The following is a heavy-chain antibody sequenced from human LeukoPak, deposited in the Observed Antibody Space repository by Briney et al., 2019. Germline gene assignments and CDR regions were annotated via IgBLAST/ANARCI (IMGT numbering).Heavy chain of an antibody. CDR2: IYSGGTT. Sequence: GGSLRLSCAASGFTVSSNYMNWVRQAPGKGLEWVSAIYSGGTTYYADSVKGRFTISRDNSKNTLYLQMNGLRAEDTAVYYCAREGSGTYSFDFWGQGTLVSVSS. J-gene: IGHJ4*02. D-gene: IGHD1-26*01. V-gene: IGHV3-53*01. CDR3: AREGSGTYSFDF. CDR1: GFTVSSNY.